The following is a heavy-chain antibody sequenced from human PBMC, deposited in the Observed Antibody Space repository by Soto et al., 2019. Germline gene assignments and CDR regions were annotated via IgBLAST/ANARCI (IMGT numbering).Heavy chain of an antibody. D-gene: IGHD5-12*01. CDR1: GFTFSTFW. Sequence: EVQLVESGGTLVQPGGSLRLSCAASGFTFSTFWMHWVRQAPGKGLVWVSRINTDGSKTTYEASVKGRFTISRDNAKNTVYLQMDSLRAEDTAVYYCATVATNSYNWLDPWGQGTLVTVSS. CDR2: INTDGSKT. V-gene: IGHV3-74*01. J-gene: IGHJ5*02. CDR3: ATVATNSYNWLDP.